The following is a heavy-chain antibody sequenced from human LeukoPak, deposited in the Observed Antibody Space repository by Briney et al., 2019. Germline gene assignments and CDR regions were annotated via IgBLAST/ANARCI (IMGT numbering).Heavy chain of an antibody. CDR1: GFTFSSYA. Sequence: GGSLRLSCAASGFTFSSYAMRWVRQAPGKGLEWVAVISYDGSNKYYADSVKGRFTISRDNSKNTLYLQMNSLRAEDTAVYYCARSAARPFYYYYYMDVWGKGTTVTVSS. V-gene: IGHV3-30-3*01. CDR2: ISYDGSNK. D-gene: IGHD6-6*01. CDR3: ARSAARPFYYYYYMDV. J-gene: IGHJ6*03.